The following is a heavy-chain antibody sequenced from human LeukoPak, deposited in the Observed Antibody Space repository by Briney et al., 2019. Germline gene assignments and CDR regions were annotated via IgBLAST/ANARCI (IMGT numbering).Heavy chain of an antibody. CDR1: GYTFTSYD. CDR2: MNPNSGNT. J-gene: IGHJ5*02. Sequence: GASVKVSCKASGYTFTSYDINWVRQATGQGLEWMGWMNPNSGNTGYAQKFQGRVTMTRNTSISTAYMELSSLRSEDTAVYYCAREDAAPNWFDPWGQGTLVTVSS. V-gene: IGHV1-8*01. CDR3: AREDAAPNWFDP. D-gene: IGHD5-18*01.